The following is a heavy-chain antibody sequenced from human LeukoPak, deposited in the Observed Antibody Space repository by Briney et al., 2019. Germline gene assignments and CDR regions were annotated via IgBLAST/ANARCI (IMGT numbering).Heavy chain of an antibody. Sequence: PGGSLRLSCAASGFSFSNYWMHWVRQAPGKGLEWVSGINWNGGSTGYADSVKGRFTISRDNAKNSLYLQMNSLRAEDTALYYCARDDYGSGSWNDYWGQGTLVTVSS. D-gene: IGHD3-10*01. CDR2: INWNGGST. CDR3: ARDDYGSGSWNDY. CDR1: GFSFSNYW. J-gene: IGHJ4*02. V-gene: IGHV3-20*04.